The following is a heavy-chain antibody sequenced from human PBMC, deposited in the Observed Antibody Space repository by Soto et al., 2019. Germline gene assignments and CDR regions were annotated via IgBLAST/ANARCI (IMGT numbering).Heavy chain of an antibody. J-gene: IGHJ6*02. CDR3: ASPYSDSSGYYYGYGMDV. V-gene: IGHV4-39*01. CDR1: GGSISSSGYY. D-gene: IGHD3-22*01. Sequence: SETLSLTCTVSGGSISSSGYYWGWIRQPPGKGLEWIGSIYYSGSTYYNPSLKSRVTISVDTSKNQFSLKLSSVTAADTAVYYCASPYSDSSGYYYGYGMDVWGQGTTVTVSS. CDR2: IYYSGST.